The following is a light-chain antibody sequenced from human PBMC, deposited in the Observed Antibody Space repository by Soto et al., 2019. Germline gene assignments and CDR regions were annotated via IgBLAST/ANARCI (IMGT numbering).Light chain of an antibody. CDR1: QSVSSSY. CDR2: VAS. Sequence: IVLTKSPGTLSLSPGERDTLSCRASQSVSSSYLAWYQQKPGQAPRLFIYVASSMATGIPDRFSGSGSGTDFTLIISRLVPEDFTVYSCQQGSIFGQGTKLEIK. J-gene: IGKJ2*01. CDR3: QQGSI. V-gene: IGKV3-20*01.